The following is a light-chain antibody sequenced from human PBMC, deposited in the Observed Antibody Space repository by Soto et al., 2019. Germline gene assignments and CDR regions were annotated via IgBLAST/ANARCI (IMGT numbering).Light chain of an antibody. CDR1: QSLVYSDGDTY. J-gene: IGKJ5*01. Sequence: VMMAQSPLSLPVTLGQPASISCSPSQSLVYSDGDTYLSWFQQKPGQSPRRXLSQVSNRESGVPDRFSGSGSGTDCTRKISSVEADDFAVDYCMQNTHWTITFGQGTRLEIK. CDR2: QVS. V-gene: IGKV2-30*01. CDR3: MQNTHWTIT.